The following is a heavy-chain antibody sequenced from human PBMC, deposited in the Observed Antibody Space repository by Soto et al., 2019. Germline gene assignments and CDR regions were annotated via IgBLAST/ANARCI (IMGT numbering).Heavy chain of an antibody. CDR1: GFTFSSYG. J-gene: IGHJ4*02. CDR2: IWYDGSNK. Sequence: LRLSCAASGFTFSSYGMHWVRQAPGKGLEWVAVIWYDGSNKYYAESVKGRFTISRDNSKNTLYLQMNNLRAEDTAVYYCARDSHVGSGWQLTADYWGQGTLVTVSS. V-gene: IGHV3-33*01. CDR3: ARDSHVGSGWQLTADY. D-gene: IGHD6-19*01.